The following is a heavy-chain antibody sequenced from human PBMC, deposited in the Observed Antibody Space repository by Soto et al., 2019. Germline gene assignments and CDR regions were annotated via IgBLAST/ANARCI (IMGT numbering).Heavy chain of an antibody. CDR3: VTTLGNHGDYFDY. Sequence: SETLSLTCTVSGGSVSSGNYYWSWIRQPPGQGLEWIAYIYYSGSTNYNPSLKSRVTISVDASKNQFSLRLSSMTAADTAVYFCVTTLGNHGDYFDYWGQGTLVTVSS. D-gene: IGHD7-27*01. CDR2: IYYSGST. CDR1: GGSVSSGNYY. J-gene: IGHJ4*02. V-gene: IGHV4-61*01.